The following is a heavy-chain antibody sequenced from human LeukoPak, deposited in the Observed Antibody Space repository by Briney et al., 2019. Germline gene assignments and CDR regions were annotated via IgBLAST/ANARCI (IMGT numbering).Heavy chain of an antibody. Sequence: GGSLRLSCTASGFPLDYSMNWVRQAPGKGLEWVSYIGISSGNTKYADSVRGRFTISADNANNSLYLQMNSLRVEDTAVYYCARDHNYAFDNWGQGTLVSVSS. V-gene: IGHV3-48*04. CDR1: GFPLDYS. CDR2: IGISSGNT. D-gene: IGHD5-18*01. J-gene: IGHJ4*02. CDR3: ARDHNYAFDN.